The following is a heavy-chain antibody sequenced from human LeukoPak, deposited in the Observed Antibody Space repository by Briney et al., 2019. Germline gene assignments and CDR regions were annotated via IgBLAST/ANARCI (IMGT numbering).Heavy chain of an antibody. J-gene: IGHJ4*02. D-gene: IGHD6-19*01. V-gene: IGHV3-15*01. CDR2: IRRKSDGCTT. Sequence: GGSLRLSCGASGFTVSNTGMRWVRQAPGKGVEWVGRIRRKSDGCTTDYAAPVKGRFTISREDSKNTLYLEMNSLNTEDTAVYYCITDKNSGWFGIFDSWGQGTLVTVSS. CDR1: GFTVSNTG. CDR3: ITDKNSGWFGIFDS.